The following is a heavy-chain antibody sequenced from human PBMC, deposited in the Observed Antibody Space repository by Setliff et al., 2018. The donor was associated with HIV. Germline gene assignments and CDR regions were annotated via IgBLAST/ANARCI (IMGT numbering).Heavy chain of an antibody. CDR1: GYAFTSYY. V-gene: IGHV1-46*01. Sequence: ASVKVSCKTSGYAFTSYYMHWVRQAPGQGLEWMGVINPSGGSTNYAQKFQGRVTMTGDTSTSTVYMDLSSLRSEDTAVYYCARDGGYSSPYYFHYWGQGTLGTVSS. J-gene: IGHJ4*02. CDR2: INPSGGST. CDR3: ARDGGYSSPYYFHY. D-gene: IGHD5-18*01.